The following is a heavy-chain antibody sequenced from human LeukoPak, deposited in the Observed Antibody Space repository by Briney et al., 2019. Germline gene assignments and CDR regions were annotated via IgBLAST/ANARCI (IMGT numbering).Heavy chain of an antibody. CDR2: IIPIFGTA. V-gene: IGHV1-69*13. CDR1: GGTFSSYA. J-gene: IGHJ4*02. CDR3: ARVFARGGEISGSYYYY. D-gene: IGHD1-26*01. Sequence: SVKVSCKASGGTFSSYAINWVRQAPGQGLEWMGGIIPIFGTANYAQKFQGRVTITADESTSTAYMELTSLRSEDTAVYYCARVFARGGEISGSYYYYWGQGTLVTVSS.